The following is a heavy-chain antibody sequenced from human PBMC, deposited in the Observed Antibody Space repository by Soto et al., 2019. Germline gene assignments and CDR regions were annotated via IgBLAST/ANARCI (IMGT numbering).Heavy chain of an antibody. D-gene: IGHD2-2*01. Sequence: HPGGSLRLSCAASGFTFSSYAMSWVRQAPGKGLEWVSAISGSGGSTYYADSVKGRFTISRDNSKNTLYLQMNSLRAEDTAVYYCANPGPLVVPAVYPISYYYYGMDVWGQGTTVTVSS. CDR2: ISGSGGST. CDR3: ANPGPLVVPAVYPISYYYYGMDV. CDR1: GFTFSSYA. J-gene: IGHJ6*02. V-gene: IGHV3-23*01.